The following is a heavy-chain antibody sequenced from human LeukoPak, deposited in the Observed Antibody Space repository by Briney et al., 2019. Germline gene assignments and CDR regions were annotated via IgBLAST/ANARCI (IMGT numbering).Heavy chain of an antibody. CDR2: IYTSGST. V-gene: IGHV4-61*02. CDR1: GGSISSGSYY. Sequence: PSETLSLTCTVSGGSISSGSYYWIGIRQPAGKGLEWSGRIYTSGSTNYNPSLKSRVTISVDTSKNQFSLKLRSVPAADTAVYYCARGPGYSSGYYYPTYYFDYWGQGTLVTVSS. J-gene: IGHJ4*02. D-gene: IGHD3-22*01. CDR3: ARGPGYSSGYYYPTYYFDY.